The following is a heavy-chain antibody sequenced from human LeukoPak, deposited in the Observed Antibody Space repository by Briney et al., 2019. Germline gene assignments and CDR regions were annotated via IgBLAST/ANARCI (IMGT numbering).Heavy chain of an antibody. V-gene: IGHV3-21*01. CDR1: GFTFSSYS. CDR2: ISSSGSYI. D-gene: IGHD6-13*01. CDR3: ASGYSSSWATFDY. Sequence: GGSLRLSCAASGFTFSSYSMNWVRQAPGKGLEWVSSISSSGSYIYYADSMKGRFTISRDNAENLLYLQMNSLRAEDTAVYYCASGYSSSWATFDYWGQGTLVTVSS. J-gene: IGHJ4*02.